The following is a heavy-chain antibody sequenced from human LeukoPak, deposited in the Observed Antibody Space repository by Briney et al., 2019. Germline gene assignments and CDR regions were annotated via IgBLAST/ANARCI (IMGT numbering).Heavy chain of an antibody. J-gene: IGHJ6*02. CDR3: ARVLGKKYYDFWSGRYGMDV. Sequence: ASVKVSCKASGFTFTSYYMHWVRQAPGQGLEWMGIINPSGGSTSYAQKFQGRVTMTRDTSTSTVYMELSSLRSEDTAVYYCARVLGKKYYDFWSGRYGMDVWGQGTTVTVSS. CDR1: GFTFTSYY. CDR2: INPSGGST. D-gene: IGHD3-3*01. V-gene: IGHV1-46*01.